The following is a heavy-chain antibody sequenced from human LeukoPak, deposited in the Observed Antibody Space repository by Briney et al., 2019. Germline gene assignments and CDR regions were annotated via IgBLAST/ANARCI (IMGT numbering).Heavy chain of an antibody. CDR1: GGFFSGYY. J-gene: IGHJ6*03. CDR3: TTIAASGIPRGYFYMDV. Sequence: SETLSLTCAVSGGFFSGYYWTWIRQTPGKGLEWIGEINHTGDTNYNPSLKRRVSISADTSKNQFSLKVSSVTAADTAIYYCTTIAASGIPRGYFYMDVWAKGTTVTVSS. V-gene: IGHV4-34*01. D-gene: IGHD6-13*01. CDR2: INHTGDT.